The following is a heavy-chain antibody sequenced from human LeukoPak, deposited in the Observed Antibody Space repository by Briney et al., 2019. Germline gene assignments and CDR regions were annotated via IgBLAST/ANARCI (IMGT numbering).Heavy chain of an antibody. CDR1: GCSISSSSYY. V-gene: IGHV4-39*07. CDR2: IYYSGST. CDR3: ARSGGQGSWFDP. D-gene: IGHD3-10*01. Sequence: PSETLSLTCTVSGCSISSSSYYWGWIRQPPGKGLEWIVSIYYSGSTYYNPSLKSRVTVSVDTSKNQFSLKLSSVTAADTAVYYCARSGGQGSWFDPWGQGTLVTVSS. J-gene: IGHJ5*02.